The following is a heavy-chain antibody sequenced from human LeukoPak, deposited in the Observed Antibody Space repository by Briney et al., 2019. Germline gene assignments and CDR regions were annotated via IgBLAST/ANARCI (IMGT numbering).Heavy chain of an antibody. Sequence: GGSMRLSCAASGLTFSDDYMSWIRQAPGKGLEWVSYISSSGSTIYYAESVKGRFTISRDNAKNSLYLQMNSLRAEDTAVYYCARDAYPDYDFWSGYYGYYYYGMDVWGQGTTVTVSS. CDR2: ISSSGSTI. D-gene: IGHD3-3*01. CDR1: GLTFSDDY. CDR3: ARDAYPDYDFWSGYYGYYYYGMDV. J-gene: IGHJ6*02. V-gene: IGHV3-11*01.